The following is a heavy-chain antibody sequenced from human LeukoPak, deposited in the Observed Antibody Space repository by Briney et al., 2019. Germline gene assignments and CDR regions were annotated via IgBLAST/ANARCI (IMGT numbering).Heavy chain of an antibody. Sequence: ASVKVSCKASGYTFTSYGISWVRQAPGQGLEWMGWISTYYGNTNYAQKLQGRVTMTTDTSTSTAYMELRNLRSDDTAVYYCARAVAGKGRNWFDPWGQGTLVTVSS. J-gene: IGHJ5*02. V-gene: IGHV1-18*01. CDR1: GYTFTSYG. CDR2: ISTYYGNT. D-gene: IGHD6-19*01. CDR3: ARAVAGKGRNWFDP.